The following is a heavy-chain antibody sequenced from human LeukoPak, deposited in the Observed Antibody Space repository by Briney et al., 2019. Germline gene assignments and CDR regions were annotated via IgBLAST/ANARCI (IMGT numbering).Heavy chain of an antibody. D-gene: IGHD3-22*01. J-gene: IGHJ4*02. Sequence: PSETLSLTCTVSGDSISSYSWSWIRQPPGKGLEWVGYIYYSGSTNYNPSLKSRVTISVDTSKNQFFLKLSSVTAADTAVYFCARQPSGFSENSGYYPYFFDYWGQGILVTVSS. CDR2: IYYSGST. CDR1: GDSISSYS. V-gene: IGHV4-59*08. CDR3: ARQPSGFSENSGYYPYFFDY.